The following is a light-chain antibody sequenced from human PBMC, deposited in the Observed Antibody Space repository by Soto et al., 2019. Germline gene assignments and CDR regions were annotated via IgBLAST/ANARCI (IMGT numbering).Light chain of an antibody. CDR1: NIGSKS. J-gene: IGLJ3*02. CDR3: QVWDTTSDLGV. V-gene: IGLV3-21*02. Sequence: SYVLTQPPSVSVAPGQTASITCGGNNIGSKSVHWYQQRPGQAPVLVVYDNSDRPSGSPERFSGSSSGNTATLTIRWVEAGDEADFYCQVWDTTSDLGVFGGGTQLTVL. CDR2: DNS.